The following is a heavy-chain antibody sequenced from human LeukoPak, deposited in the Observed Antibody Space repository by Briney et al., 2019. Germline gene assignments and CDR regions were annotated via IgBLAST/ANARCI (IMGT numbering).Heavy chain of an antibody. CDR3: ARDAFASGSYNPFDN. V-gene: IGHV3-21*01. CDR1: GFTFSSYS. J-gene: IGHJ4*02. Sequence: GGSLRLSCAASGFTFSSYSMNWVRQAPGKGLEWVSSISSSSSYIYYADSVKGRFTISRDNAKNSLYLQMNSLRAEDTAVYYCARDAFASGSYNPFDNWGQGTLVTVSS. CDR2: ISSSSSYI. D-gene: IGHD3-10*01.